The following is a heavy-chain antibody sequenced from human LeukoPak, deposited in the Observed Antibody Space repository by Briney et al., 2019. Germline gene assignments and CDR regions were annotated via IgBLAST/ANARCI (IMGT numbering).Heavy chain of an antibody. Sequence: SETLSLTCTVSGGSISSSSYYWGWIRQPPGKGLEWIGSIYYSGSTYYNPSLKSRVTISVDTSKNQFSLKLSSVTAADTAVYYCASRVLDAFDIWGQGTMVTVSS. D-gene: IGHD3-10*01. CDR1: GGSISSSSYY. V-gene: IGHV4-39*01. CDR3: ASRVLDAFDI. CDR2: IYYSGST. J-gene: IGHJ3*02.